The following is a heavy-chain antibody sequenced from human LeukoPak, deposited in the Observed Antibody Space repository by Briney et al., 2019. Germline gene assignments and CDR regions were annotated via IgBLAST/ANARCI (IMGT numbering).Heavy chain of an antibody. CDR2: IGASGSST. V-gene: IGHV3-23*01. CDR3: AEDPDGLWS. J-gene: IGHJ5*02. CDR1: GFTFSNYA. Sequence: PGGSLRLSCAASGFTFSNYAMSWVRQAPGKGLEWVSSIGASGSSTYYADSVKGRFTISRDNSKNTLYLQMNSLRAEDTAVYYCAEDPDGLWSWGQGTLVTVSS. D-gene: IGHD1-14*01.